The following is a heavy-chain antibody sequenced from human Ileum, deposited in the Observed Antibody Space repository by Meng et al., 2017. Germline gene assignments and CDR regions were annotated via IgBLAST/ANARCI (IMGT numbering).Heavy chain of an antibody. CDR3: AKDLAVAGWVLDY. Sequence: GESLKISCAASGFTFSNYAMSWVRQAPGKGLEWVSAISGSGGVTYYADSVKGRFTISRDNSKNTLYLQMNCLRAEDTAVYYCAKDLAVAGWVLDYWGQGTLVTVSS. J-gene: IGHJ4*02. D-gene: IGHD6-19*01. CDR1: GFTFSNYA. CDR2: ISGSGGVT. V-gene: IGHV3-23*01.